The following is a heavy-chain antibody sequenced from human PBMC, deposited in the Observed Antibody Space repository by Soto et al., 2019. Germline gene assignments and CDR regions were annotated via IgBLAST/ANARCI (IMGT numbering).Heavy chain of an antibody. Sequence: QVQLVESGGGVVQLGRSLRLSCAASGFTFSSYGMHGARQAPGKGLEGVAVISYDGSNKYYADSVKGRFTISRDNSKNTLYLQMNSLRAEDTAVYYCAKDRIAVAGPFDYWGQGTLVTVSS. J-gene: IGHJ4*02. CDR1: GFTFSSYG. V-gene: IGHV3-30*18. CDR3: AKDRIAVAGPFDY. CDR2: ISYDGSNK. D-gene: IGHD6-19*01.